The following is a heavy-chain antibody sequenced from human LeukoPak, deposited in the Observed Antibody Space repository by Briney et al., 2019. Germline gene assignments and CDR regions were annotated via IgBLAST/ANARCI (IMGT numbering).Heavy chain of an antibody. V-gene: IGHV3-7*01. CDR1: GFTFSSYW. Sequence: GGSLRLSCAASGFTFSSYWMSWVRQAPGKGLEWVANIKQDGREKYYVDSLKGRFTLSRDKATNTLYLQKNSLRDEDTVVYYCARDGPHHILEWLVSLFPEKEYYFDYWGQGTLVTVSS. D-gene: IGHD3-3*01. CDR3: ARDGPHHILEWLVSLFPEKEYYFDY. J-gene: IGHJ4*02. CDR2: IKQDGREK.